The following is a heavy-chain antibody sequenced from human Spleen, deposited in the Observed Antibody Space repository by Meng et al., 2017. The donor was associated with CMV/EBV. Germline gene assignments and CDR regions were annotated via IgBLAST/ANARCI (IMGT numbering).Heavy chain of an antibody. Sequence: GESLKISCAVSGFTFSNYGMHWVRQAPGEGLEWVAFIRYDGGNKYYADSVKGRFTISRDNAKNSLYLQMNSLRVDDTAMYYCVPSTGTNYVGYYVSWGQGTLVTVSS. J-gene: IGHJ5*02. CDR3: VPSTGTNYVGYYVS. CDR1: GFTFSNYG. V-gene: IGHV3-30*02. CDR2: IRYDGGNK. D-gene: IGHD4/OR15-4a*01.